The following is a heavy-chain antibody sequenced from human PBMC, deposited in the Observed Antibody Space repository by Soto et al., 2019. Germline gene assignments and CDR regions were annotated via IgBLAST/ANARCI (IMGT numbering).Heavy chain of an antibody. CDR1: GGTFSSYT. D-gene: IGHD3-22*01. CDR2: IIPILGIA. J-gene: IGHJ3*02. Sequence: ASVKVSCKASGGTFSSYTISWVRQAPGQGLEWMGRIIPILGIANYAQKFQGRVTITADKSTSTAYMELSSLRSEDTAVYYCARAVGYDSSGPFPDAFDIWGQGTMVTVS. V-gene: IGHV1-69*02. CDR3: ARAVGYDSSGPFPDAFDI.